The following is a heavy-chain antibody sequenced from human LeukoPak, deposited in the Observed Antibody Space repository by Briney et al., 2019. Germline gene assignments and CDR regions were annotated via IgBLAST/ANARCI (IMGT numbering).Heavy chain of an antibody. CDR3: AREGKITMVRGVIRYYYMDV. CDR2: IFTSGST. Sequence: PSETLSLTCTVSGYSISGGYYWGWIRQPAGKGLEWIGRIFTSGSTKYNPSLKSRVTISVDTSKNQFSLKLSSVTAADTAVYYCAREGKITMVRGVIRYYYMDVWGKGTTVTISS. D-gene: IGHD3-10*01. V-gene: IGHV4-61*02. CDR1: GYSISGGYY. J-gene: IGHJ6*03.